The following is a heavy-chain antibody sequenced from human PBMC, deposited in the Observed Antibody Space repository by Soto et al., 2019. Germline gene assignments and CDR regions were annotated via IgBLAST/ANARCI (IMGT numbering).Heavy chain of an antibody. V-gene: IGHV4-4*02. J-gene: IGHJ5*02. CDR3: ASTHYYGSGTFWFDP. D-gene: IGHD3-10*01. CDR1: GGSISSSNW. CDR2: IYQTGST. Sequence: QVQLQESGPGLVKPSGTLSLSCGVSGGSISSSNWWSWVRQPPGKGLEWIGEIYQTGSTNYNPSLKRRVAISVDKSKNQFSLKLSSVTAADTAVYYCASTHYYGSGTFWFDPWGQGTLVTVSS.